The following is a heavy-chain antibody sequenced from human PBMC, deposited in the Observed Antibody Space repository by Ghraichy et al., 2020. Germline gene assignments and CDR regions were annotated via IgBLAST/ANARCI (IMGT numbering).Heavy chain of an antibody. Sequence: LSLTCAASGFTFSSYGMHWVRQAPGKGLEWVAVIWYDGSNKYYADSVKGRFTISRDNSKNTLYLQMNSLRAEDTAVYYCAKDATTVTTPTGFDPWGQGTLVTVSS. CDR1: GFTFSSYG. V-gene: IGHV3-33*06. D-gene: IGHD4-17*01. CDR2: IWYDGSNK. CDR3: AKDATTVTTPTGFDP. J-gene: IGHJ5*02.